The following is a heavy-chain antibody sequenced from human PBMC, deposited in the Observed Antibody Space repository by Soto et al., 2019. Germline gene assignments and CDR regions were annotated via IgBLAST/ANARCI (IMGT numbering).Heavy chain of an antibody. CDR1: GGTFSSYA. J-gene: IGHJ5*02. D-gene: IGHD4-17*01. V-gene: IGHV1-69*13. CDR3: ARNDNRIRSYGEYVWFVP. CDR2: IIPIFGTA. Sequence: SSVKVSCKASGGTFSSYAISWVRQAPGQGLEWMGGIIPIFGTANYAQKFQGRVTITADESTSTAYMELSSLRSEDTAVYYCARNDNRIRSYGEYVWFVPWCQGKLVTGSS.